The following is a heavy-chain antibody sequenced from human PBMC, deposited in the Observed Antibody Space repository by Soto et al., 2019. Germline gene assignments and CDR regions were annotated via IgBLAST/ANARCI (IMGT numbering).Heavy chain of an antibody. Sequence: EVQLVESGGGLVQPGRSLRLSCAASGFTFDDYAMHWVRQVPGKGLEWVSGINWNSGSIGYADSVKGRFAISRDNAKNSLHLQMNSLRAEDTAVYYCVKDESINWYSGHFRHWGQGTRVTVSS. CDR2: INWNSGSI. CDR1: GFTFDDYA. J-gene: IGHJ1*01. V-gene: IGHV3-9*01. CDR3: VKDESINWYSGHFRH. D-gene: IGHD6-13*01.